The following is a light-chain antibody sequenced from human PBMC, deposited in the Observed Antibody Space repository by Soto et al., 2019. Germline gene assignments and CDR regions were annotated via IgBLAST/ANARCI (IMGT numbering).Light chain of an antibody. V-gene: IGKV3-20*01. CDR2: GAS. CDR1: QXXXXSY. CDR3: QEYGSSRT. J-gene: IGKJ1*01. Sequence: EIVXXXSPGTXXLSPGERATXXXXASQXXXXSYLAWYQQKPGQAPRLLIYGASSRATGIPDRFSGSGSGTDFTLTISRLEPEDFAVYFCQEYGSSRTFGQGTKVEIK.